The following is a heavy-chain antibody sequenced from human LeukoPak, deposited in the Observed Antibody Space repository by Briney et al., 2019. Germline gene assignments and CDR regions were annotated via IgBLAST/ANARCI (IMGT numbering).Heavy chain of an antibody. D-gene: IGHD6-19*01. CDR3: ARHESIAVAGRDWFDP. V-gene: IGHV4-39*01. CDR2: IHHSGRT. Sequence: KPSETLSLTCTVSGDSISSGSHYWGWIRQSPGKGLEWIGSIHHSGRTNYNPTLKSRLTISGDASKNQFSLKLTSVTAADTALYYCARHESIAVAGRDWFDPWGQGTLVTVSS. CDR1: GDSISSGSHY. J-gene: IGHJ5*02.